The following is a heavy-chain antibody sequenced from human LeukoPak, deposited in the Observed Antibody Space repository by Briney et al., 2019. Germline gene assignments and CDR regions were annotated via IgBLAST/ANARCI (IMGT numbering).Heavy chain of an antibody. CDR3: ARGSSSSPFDY. CDR2: IYYRGST. CDR1: GGSISSYY. V-gene: IGHV4-59*08. Sequence: NTSETLSLTCTVSGGSISSYYWSWIRQPPGKGLEWIGYIYYRGSTNYNPSLKSRVTISVDTSKNQFSLKLSSVTAADTAVYYCARGSSSSPFDYWGQGTLVTVSS. D-gene: IGHD6-6*01. J-gene: IGHJ4*02.